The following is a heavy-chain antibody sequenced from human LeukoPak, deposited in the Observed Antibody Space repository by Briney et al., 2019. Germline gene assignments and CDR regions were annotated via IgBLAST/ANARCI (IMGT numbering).Heavy chain of an antibody. V-gene: IGHV5-51*01. CDR2: IYPGDSDT. CDR1: GYSFTTYW. Sequence: GESLKISCKGSGYSFTTYWVGWVRQTPGKGLDWMGIIYPGDSDTRYSPSFQGQVTISADMSISTAYLQWSSLKASDTAIYYCVRHAEDFYYYYMDVWGKGTTVTVSS. J-gene: IGHJ6*03. CDR3: VRHAEDFYYYYMDV.